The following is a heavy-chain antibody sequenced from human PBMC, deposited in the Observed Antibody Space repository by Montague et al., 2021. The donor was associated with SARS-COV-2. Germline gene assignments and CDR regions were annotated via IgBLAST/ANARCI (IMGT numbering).Heavy chain of an antibody. D-gene: IGHD3-10*01. J-gene: IGHJ6*02. Sequence: TLSLTCTVSGASVTTGHYYWSWIRQPAGKGLEWIGRVYPSGNTNYNPSLRSRVSISVDMSKNQISLKLSSVTAADTAVYYCARVRGAALYFGEVGYYGMVVWGQGTTVTVS. V-gene: IGHV4-61*02. CDR3: ARVRGAALYFGEVGYYGMVV. CDR2: VYPSGNT. CDR1: GASVTTGHYY.